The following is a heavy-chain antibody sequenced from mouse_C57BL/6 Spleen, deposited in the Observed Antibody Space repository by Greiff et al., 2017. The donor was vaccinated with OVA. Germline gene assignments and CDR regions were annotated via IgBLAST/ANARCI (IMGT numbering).Heavy chain of an antibody. Sequence: QVQLQQSGAELVKPGASVKLSCKASGYTFTSYWMPWVKQRPGQGLEWIGEIYPGSGNTNYNEKFKGKATLTVDKSSSTAYMQLSSLTSEDSAVYYCARGGGNSVDSFDYWGQGTTLTVSS. D-gene: IGHD2-1*01. J-gene: IGHJ2*01. CDR3: ARGGGNSVDSFDY. CDR1: GYTFTSYW. CDR2: IYPGSGNT. V-gene: IGHV1-55*01.